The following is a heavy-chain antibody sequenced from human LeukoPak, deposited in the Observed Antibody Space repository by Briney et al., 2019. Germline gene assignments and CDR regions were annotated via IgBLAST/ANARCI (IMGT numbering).Heavy chain of an antibody. D-gene: IGHD3-10*01. CDR2: ISDSGGST. Sequence: GGSLRLSCAASGFTFSNAWMSWVRQAPGKGLEWVSAISDSGGSTYYADSVKGRFTISRDNAKNTVSLHMNSLRAEDTAMYYCVRSFSGSREFWGQGVRVSVSS. V-gene: IGHV3-23*01. CDR3: VRSFSGSREF. CDR1: GFTFSNAW. J-gene: IGHJ4*02.